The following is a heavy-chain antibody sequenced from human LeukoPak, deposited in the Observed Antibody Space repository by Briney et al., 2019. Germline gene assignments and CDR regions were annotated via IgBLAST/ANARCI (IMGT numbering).Heavy chain of an antibody. CDR2: IKQDGSEK. CDR3: ARGASGIQLWFFDP. Sequence: GGSLRLSCAASGFTFSSYWMSWVRQPPGKGLEWVANIKQDGSEKYYVDSVKGRFTISRDNAKNSLYLQMNSPRAEDTAVYYCARGASGIQLWFFDPWGQGTLVTVSS. J-gene: IGHJ5*02. CDR1: GFTFSSYW. V-gene: IGHV3-7*01. D-gene: IGHD5-18*01.